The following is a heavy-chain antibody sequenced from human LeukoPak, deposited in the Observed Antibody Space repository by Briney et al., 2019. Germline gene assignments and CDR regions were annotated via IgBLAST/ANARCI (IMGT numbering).Heavy chain of an antibody. CDR3: ATGIAAAGTLHYYYYMDV. CDR2: IYYSGST. CDR1: GGSISSYY. J-gene: IGHJ6*03. D-gene: IGHD6-13*01. Sequence: SETLSLTCTVSGGSISSYYWSWIRQPPGKGLEWIGYIYYSGSTNYNPSLKSRVTISVDTSKNQFSLKLSSVTAADTAVYYCATGIAAAGTLHYYYYMDVWGKGTTVTVSS. V-gene: IGHV4-59*01.